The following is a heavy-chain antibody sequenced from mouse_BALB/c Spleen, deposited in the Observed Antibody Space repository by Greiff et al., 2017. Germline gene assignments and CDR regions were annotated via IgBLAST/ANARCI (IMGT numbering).Heavy chain of an antibody. CDR3: ARRGDYGNYYAMDY. J-gene: IGHJ4*01. CDR1: GFNIKDYY. V-gene: IGHV14-1*02. CDR2: IDPENGNT. Sequence: VQLQQSGAELVRPGALVKLSCKASGFNIKDYYMHWVKQRPEQGLEWIGWIDPENGNTIYDPKFQGKASITAHTSSNTAYLQLSSLTSEDTAVYYCARRGDYGNYYAMDYWGQGTSVTVSS. D-gene: IGHD2-1*01.